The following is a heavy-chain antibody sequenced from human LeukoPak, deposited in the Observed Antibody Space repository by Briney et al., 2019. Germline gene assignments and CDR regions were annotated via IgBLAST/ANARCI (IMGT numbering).Heavy chain of an antibody. Sequence: ASVKVSCKASGYTFTGYYMHWVRQAPGQGLEWMGWINPNSGGTNYAQKFQGRVTMTRDTSISTAYMELSRLRSDDTAVYYCAGDYRRNYYDSSGYFDYWGQGTLVTVSS. V-gene: IGHV1-2*02. J-gene: IGHJ4*02. D-gene: IGHD3-22*01. CDR2: INPNSGGT. CDR3: AGDYRRNYYDSSGYFDY. CDR1: GYTFTGYY.